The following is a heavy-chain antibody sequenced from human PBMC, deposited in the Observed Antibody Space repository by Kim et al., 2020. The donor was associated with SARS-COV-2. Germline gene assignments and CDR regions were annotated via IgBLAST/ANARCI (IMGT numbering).Heavy chain of an antibody. J-gene: IGHJ4*02. CDR3: ASTSYYDFWSGYTY. Sequence: ADPVKGRFTISRDNSKNTLYLQMNSLRAEDTAVYYCASTSYYDFWSGYTYWGRGTLVTVSS. V-gene: IGHV3-53*01. D-gene: IGHD3-3*01.